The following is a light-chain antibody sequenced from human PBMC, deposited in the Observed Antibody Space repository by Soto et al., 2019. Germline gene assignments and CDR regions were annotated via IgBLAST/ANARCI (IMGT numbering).Light chain of an antibody. CDR2: EVS. Sequence: QSALTQPASVSGSPGQSITISCTGTSSDVGSHNLVSWYQQHPGKVPKLMISEVSKRPSGVSDRFSGSKSGNTASLTISGLQAEDEADYYCCSYAGSSTYVFGTGTKLTVL. J-gene: IGLJ1*01. CDR3: CSYAGSSTYV. CDR1: SSDVGSHNL. V-gene: IGLV2-23*02.